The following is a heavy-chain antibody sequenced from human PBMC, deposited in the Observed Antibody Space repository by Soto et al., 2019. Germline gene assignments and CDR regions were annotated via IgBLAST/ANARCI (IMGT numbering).Heavy chain of an antibody. CDR2: MYYSETT. Sequence: SETQSLTGPVSGGSIDYYYLSLIRQTPGKGLEWVGFMYYSETTKYNPSLKGRVNMSLDTSKNQVSLHLQSVTAADTAVYYCARANSSTWYKLEYKWFDPWGQGTLVTGSS. D-gene: IGHD6-13*01. J-gene: IGHJ5*02. CDR3: ARANSSTWYKLEYKWFDP. V-gene: IGHV4-59*01. CDR1: GGSIDYYY.